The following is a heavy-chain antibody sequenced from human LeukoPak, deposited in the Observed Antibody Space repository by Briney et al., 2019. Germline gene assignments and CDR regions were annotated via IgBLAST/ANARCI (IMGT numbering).Heavy chain of an antibody. D-gene: IGHD1-26*01. CDR2: ISSSSSYI. CDR3: ARQETSSYNGAFDI. J-gene: IGHJ3*02. CDR1: GFTFSSYS. V-gene: IGHV3-21*01. Sequence: PGESLRLSCAASGFTFSSYSMNWVRQAPGKGLEWVSSISSSSSYIYYADSVKGRFTISRDNAKNSLYLQMNSLRADDTAVYHCARQETSSYNGAFDIWGQGTMVTVSS.